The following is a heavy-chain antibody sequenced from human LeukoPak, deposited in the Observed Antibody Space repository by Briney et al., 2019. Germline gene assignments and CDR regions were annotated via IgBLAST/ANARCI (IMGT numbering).Heavy chain of an antibody. Sequence: SETLSLTCTVSGGSISSYYWSWIRQPPGKGLEWIGYIYYSGSTNYNPSLKSRVTISVDTSKNQFSLKLSSVTAADTAVYYCARSSGAAGPSRSTFDYWGQGTLVTVSS. CDR3: ARSSGAAGPSRSTFDY. CDR1: GGSISSYY. CDR2: IYYSGST. J-gene: IGHJ4*02. V-gene: IGHV4-59*01. D-gene: IGHD6-13*01.